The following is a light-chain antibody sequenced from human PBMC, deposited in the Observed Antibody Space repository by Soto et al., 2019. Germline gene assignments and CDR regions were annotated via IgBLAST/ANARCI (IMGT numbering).Light chain of an antibody. V-gene: IGLV2-14*01. CDR2: DVT. Sequence: QSLLTQPASASGSPGQSITISCTGTSSDVGGYNYVSWYQQHPGKAPKLMIYDVTNRPSGGSDRFSGSKSGNTASLTISGLQAEDEADYYCSSYTSSSTPYVFGTGTKVTVL. CDR3: SSYTSSSTPYV. J-gene: IGLJ1*01. CDR1: SSDVGGYNY.